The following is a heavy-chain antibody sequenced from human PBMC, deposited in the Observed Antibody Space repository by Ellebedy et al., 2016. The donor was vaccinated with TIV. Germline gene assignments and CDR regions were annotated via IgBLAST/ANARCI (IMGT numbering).Heavy chain of an antibody. D-gene: IGHD6-19*01. CDR2: ISDSGGNT. V-gene: IGHV3-23*01. CDR1: GFTFSSYA. CDR3: ATSSRGWGWDAFET. Sequence: PGGSLRLSCVASGFTFSSYAMCWVRQAPGKGLEWVSTISDSGGNTHFPDSVTGRFTISRDNSKNTLDLQLNSLRAEDTAVYYCATSSRGWGWDAFETWGQGTLVTVSS. J-gene: IGHJ3*02.